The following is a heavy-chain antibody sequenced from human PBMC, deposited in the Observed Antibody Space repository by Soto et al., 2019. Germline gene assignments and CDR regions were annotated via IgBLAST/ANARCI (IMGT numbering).Heavy chain of an antibody. V-gene: IGHV1-18*04. CDR1: GYSFATYG. CDR2: ISAHNGDT. Sequence: ASVKVSCKASGYSFATYGFSWVRQAPGQGLECVGWISAHNGDTHYSQKFQGRVTLTTDTSTNTGYMELRSLTSDDTAVYFCTTEPIYYNDGSGYYPLGHWGQGTLVTVSS. D-gene: IGHD3-22*01. CDR3: TTEPIYYNDGSGYYPLGH. J-gene: IGHJ4*02.